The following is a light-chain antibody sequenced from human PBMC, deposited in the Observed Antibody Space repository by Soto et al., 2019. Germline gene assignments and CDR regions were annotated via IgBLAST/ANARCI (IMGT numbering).Light chain of an antibody. CDR2: GAS. Sequence: EIVMTQSPDTLSVSPGERATLSCRASQSVSTNLAWYQQKPGQAPRLLLYGASTRATGIPDRFSGSGSGTDFTLTISRLEPEDFAVYYCQQYGSSMYTFGQGTKLEIK. CDR3: QQYGSSMYT. J-gene: IGKJ2*01. V-gene: IGKV3-20*01. CDR1: QSVSTN.